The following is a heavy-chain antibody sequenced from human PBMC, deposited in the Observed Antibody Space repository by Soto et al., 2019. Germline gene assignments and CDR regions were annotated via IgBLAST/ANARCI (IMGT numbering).Heavy chain of an antibody. D-gene: IGHD5-12*01. V-gene: IGHV1-69*02. Sequence: QVQLVQSGAEVKKPGTSVKVSCKTSGGTFSSYTISWVRQAPGQGLEWMGRIIPILGIANFAQRFQGRVTITADKSTSTAYMELSSLRGEDTAIYYCASERGDGYNYYFDYWGQGTLVTVSS. CDR1: GGTFSSYT. J-gene: IGHJ4*02. CDR3: ASERGDGYNYYFDY. CDR2: IIPILGIA.